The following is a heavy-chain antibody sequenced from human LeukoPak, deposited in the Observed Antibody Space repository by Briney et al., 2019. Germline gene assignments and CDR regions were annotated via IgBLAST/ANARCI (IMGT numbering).Heavy chain of an antibody. CDR3: AKAEGSGNQPFGY. CDR2: ISAGGGTT. CDR1: GFTFSSYA. D-gene: IGHD3-10*01. J-gene: IGHJ4*02. V-gene: IGHV3-23*01. Sequence: PGGSLRLSCAASGFTFSSYAMNWVRQAPGKGLEWVSFISAGGGTTYYADSVKGRFTISRDNSKNTLSLHMDSLRAEDTAVYYCAKAEGSGNQPFGYWGQGTLVTVSS.